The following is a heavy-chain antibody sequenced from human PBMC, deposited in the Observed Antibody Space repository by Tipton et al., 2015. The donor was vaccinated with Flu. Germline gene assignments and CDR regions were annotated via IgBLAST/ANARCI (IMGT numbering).Heavy chain of an antibody. J-gene: IGHJ6*03. CDR2: IKQDGSEK. V-gene: IGHV3-7*03. CDR1: GFTFSNYW. CDR3: ARAMDV. Sequence: GSLRLSCAASGFTFSNYWVNWVRQAPGKGLEWVANIKQDGSEKYYVDSVKGRFTISRDNAKNSLYLQMNSLRAEDTAVYYCARAMDVWGKGTTVTVSS.